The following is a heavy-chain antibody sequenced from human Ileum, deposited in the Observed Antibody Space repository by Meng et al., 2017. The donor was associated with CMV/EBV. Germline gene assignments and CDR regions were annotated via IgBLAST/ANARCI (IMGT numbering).Heavy chain of an antibody. D-gene: IGHD5/OR15-5a*01. Sequence: GGSLRLSCAASGFDFSSHAMHWVRQAPGKGLEWMAVVSYDGTNTYHADSILGRFTVSRDNNRNTVSLQMKRVTSDDTGLYYCLRSPLSVARDFYFDHWGQGAQVTVSS. J-gene: IGHJ4*02. CDR1: GFDFSSHA. V-gene: IGHV3-30*04. CDR2: VSYDGTNT. CDR3: LRSPLSVARDFYFDH.